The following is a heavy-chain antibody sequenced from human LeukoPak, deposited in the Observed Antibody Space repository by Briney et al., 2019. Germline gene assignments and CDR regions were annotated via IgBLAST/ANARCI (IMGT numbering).Heavy chain of an antibody. CDR1: GFTFSRYW. CDR2: INTDGSRT. Sequence: GGSLRLSCAASGFTFSRYWMHWVRQAPGKGLVWVSRINTDGSRTTYADSVKGRFTISRDNSKNTLYLQMNSLRAEDTAVYYCAMTLVSEWYYFDYWGQGTLVTVSS. J-gene: IGHJ4*02. CDR3: AMTLVSEWYYFDY. D-gene: IGHD3-3*01. V-gene: IGHV3-74*01.